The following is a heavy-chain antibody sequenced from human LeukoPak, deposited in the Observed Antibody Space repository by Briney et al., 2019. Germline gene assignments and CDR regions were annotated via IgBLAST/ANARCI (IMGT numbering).Heavy chain of an antibody. D-gene: IGHD5-18*01. CDR2: IIPIFGTA. CDR1: GGTFSSYA. J-gene: IGHJ3*02. CDR3: ARGGHTGMVNSDAFDI. V-gene: IGHV1-69*01. Sequence: ASVKVSCKASGGTFSSYAISWVRQAPGQGLEWMGGIIPIFGTANYAQKFQGRVTITADESTSTAYMELSSLRSEDTAVYYCARGGHTGMVNSDAFDIWGQGTMVTVSS.